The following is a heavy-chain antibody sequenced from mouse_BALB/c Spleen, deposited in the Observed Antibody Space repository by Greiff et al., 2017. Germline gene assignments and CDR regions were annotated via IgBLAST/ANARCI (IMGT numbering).Heavy chain of an antibody. J-gene: IGHJ3*01. D-gene: IGHD2-1*01. V-gene: IGHV5-12-1*01. CDR1: GFAFSSYD. CDR2: ISSGGGST. Sequence: EVMLVESGGGLVKPGGSLKLSCAASGFAFSSYDMSWVRQTPEKRLEWVAYISSGGGSTYYPDTVKGRFTISRDNAKNTLYLQMSSLKSEDTAMYYCARGGIRDGNYPFAYWGQGTLVTVSA. CDR3: ARGGIRDGNYPFAY.